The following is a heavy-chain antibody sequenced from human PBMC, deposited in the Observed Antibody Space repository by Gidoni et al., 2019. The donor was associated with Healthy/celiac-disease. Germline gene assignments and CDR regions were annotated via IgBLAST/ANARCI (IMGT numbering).Heavy chain of an antibody. D-gene: IGHD3-22*01. CDR2: INSDGSST. V-gene: IGHV3-74*01. Sequence: EVQLVESGGGLVQPGGSLRLSCAASGFTFSSYWMHWVRQAPGKGLVWVPRINSDGSSTSYADSVKGRFTISRDNAKNTLYLQMNSLRAEDTAVYYCARPYYDSSGYAPLDYWGQGTLVTVSS. CDR1: GFTFSSYW. J-gene: IGHJ4*02. CDR3: ARPYYDSSGYAPLDY.